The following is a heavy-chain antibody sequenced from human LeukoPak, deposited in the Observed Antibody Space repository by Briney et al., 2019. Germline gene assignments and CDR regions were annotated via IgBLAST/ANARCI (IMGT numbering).Heavy chain of an antibody. D-gene: IGHD2-15*01. CDR2: IRSKAYGGTT. J-gene: IGHJ4*02. V-gene: IGHV3-49*04. CDR3: TREGVVGFWNDY. CDR1: GFTFGDYA. Sequence: GGSLRLSCTASGFTFGDYAMSWVRQAPGKGLEWVGFIRSKAYGGTTEYAASVKGRFIISRDDSKSIAYLQMNSLKTEDTAVYYCTREGVVGFWNDYWGQGTLVTVSS.